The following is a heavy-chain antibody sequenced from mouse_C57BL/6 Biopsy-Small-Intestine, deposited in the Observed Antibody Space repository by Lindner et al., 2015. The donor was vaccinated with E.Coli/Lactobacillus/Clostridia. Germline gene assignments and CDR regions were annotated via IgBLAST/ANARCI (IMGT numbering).Heavy chain of an antibody. J-gene: IGHJ3*01. CDR2: ISSGGSYT. V-gene: IGHV5-6*01. CDR1: GFTFSSYG. Sequence: VQLQESGGDLVKPGGSLKLSCAASGFTFSSYGMSWVRQTPDKRLEWVATISSGGSYTYYPDSAKGRFTISRDNAKNTLYLQMSSLKSEDTAMYFCARGDDGYYLFAYWGQGTLVTVSA. D-gene: IGHD2-3*01. CDR3: ARGDDGYYLFAY.